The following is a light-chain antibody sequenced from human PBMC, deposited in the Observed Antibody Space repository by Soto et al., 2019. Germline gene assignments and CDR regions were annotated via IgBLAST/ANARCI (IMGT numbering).Light chain of an antibody. Sequence: QSVLTQPASVSGSPGQSITISCTGTSSDVGGYNYVSWLQQHPGKVPKLIIYDVSSRPSGVSNRFSGSKSGNTASLTISGLQAEDEADYYCTSYLSSTPFYVFGTGTKVTVL. J-gene: IGLJ1*01. CDR3: TSYLSSTPFYV. V-gene: IGLV2-14*01. CDR2: DVS. CDR1: SSDVGGYNY.